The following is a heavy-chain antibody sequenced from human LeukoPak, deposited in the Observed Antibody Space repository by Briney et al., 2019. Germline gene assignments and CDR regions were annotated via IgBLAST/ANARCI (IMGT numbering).Heavy chain of an antibody. CDR2: IYYSGST. J-gene: IGHJ5*02. D-gene: IGHD3-22*01. CDR1: GGSFSGYY. Sequence: PSETLSLTCAVYGGSFSGYYWSWIRQPPGKGLEWIGYIYYSGSTYYNPSLKSRVTISVDTSKNQFSLKLSSVTAADTAVYYCARGSSGYYRADTDDNWFDPWGQGTLVTVSS. CDR3: ARGSSGYYRADTDDNWFDP. V-gene: IGHV4-30-4*08.